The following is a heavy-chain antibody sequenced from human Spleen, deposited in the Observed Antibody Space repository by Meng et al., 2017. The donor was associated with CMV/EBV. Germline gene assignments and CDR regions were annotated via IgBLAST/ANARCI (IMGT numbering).Heavy chain of an antibody. V-gene: IGHV4-39*07. Sequence: SETLSLTCAVSGHPISSSSYSWAWIRQPPGKGLEWIGTIYYTGSTYFNPSLKSRVTISVDMSKDHFSVKLSSVTAADTAVYYCARVRYYYASGLFDHWGQGTVVTVSS. D-gene: IGHD3-10*01. J-gene: IGHJ5*02. CDR1: GHPISSSSYS. CDR3: ARVRYYYASGLFDH. CDR2: IYYTGST.